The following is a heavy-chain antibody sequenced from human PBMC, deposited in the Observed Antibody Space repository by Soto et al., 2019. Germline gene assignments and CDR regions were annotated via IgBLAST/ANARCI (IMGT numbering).Heavy chain of an antibody. D-gene: IGHD2-2*01. Sequence: ASVKVSCKASGYTFTSYYMHWVRQAPGQGLEWMGIINPSGGSTSYAQKFKGRVTITRDTSASTANMELSSLRSGDTAEYYCARGVYCSSTSSDFAGCLEDFDYWGQGTLVTVSS. CDR3: ARGVYCSSTSSDFAGCLEDFDY. CDR1: GYTFTSYY. J-gene: IGHJ4*02. V-gene: IGHV1-46*01. CDR2: INPSGGST.